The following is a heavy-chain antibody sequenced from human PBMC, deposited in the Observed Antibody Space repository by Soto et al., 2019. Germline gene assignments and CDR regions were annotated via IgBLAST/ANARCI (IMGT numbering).Heavy chain of an antibody. Sequence: PSETLSLTCAVCGGSFSGYYWSWIRQPPGKGLEWIGEINHSGSTNYNPSLKSRVTISVDTSKNQFSLKLSSVTAADTAVYYCAGQGPSGWDPNWFDPWGQGTLVTVSS. D-gene: IGHD6-19*01. V-gene: IGHV4-34*01. CDR2: INHSGST. J-gene: IGHJ5*02. CDR3: AGQGPSGWDPNWFDP. CDR1: GGSFSGYY.